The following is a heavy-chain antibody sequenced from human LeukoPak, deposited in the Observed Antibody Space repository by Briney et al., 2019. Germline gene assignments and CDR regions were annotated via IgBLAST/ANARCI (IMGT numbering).Heavy chain of an antibody. J-gene: IGHJ4*02. D-gene: IGHD3-10*01. V-gene: IGHV1-2*06. Sequence: GASVKVSCKASGYTFTGYYMHWVRQAPGQGLEWMGRINPNSGGTNYAQKFQGRVTMTRDTSISTAYMELSRLRSDDTAVYYCAREAVRGGTLDHWGQGTLVTVSS. CDR2: INPNSGGT. CDR3: AREAVRGGTLDH. CDR1: GYTFTGYY.